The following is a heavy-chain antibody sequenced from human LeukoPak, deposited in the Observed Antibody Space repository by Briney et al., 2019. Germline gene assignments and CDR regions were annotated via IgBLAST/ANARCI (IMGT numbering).Heavy chain of an antibody. V-gene: IGHV3-73*01. CDR1: GFTFNGSA. D-gene: IGHD3-22*01. J-gene: IGHJ4*02. CDR3: TRPHTYYYDSSGYYYVDY. CDR2: IRRKANSYAT. Sequence: GGSLKLSCAASGFTFNGSAMHWVPQASGKGLEWVGRIRRKANSYATAYAASVKGRFTISRDDSKNTAYLQMNSLKTEDTAVYYCTRPHTYYYDSSGYYYVDYWGQGTLVTVSS.